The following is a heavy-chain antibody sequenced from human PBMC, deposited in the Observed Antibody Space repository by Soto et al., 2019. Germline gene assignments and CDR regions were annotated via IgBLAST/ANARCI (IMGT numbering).Heavy chain of an antibody. CDR2: ISWNSGSI. CDR1: GFTFDDYA. CDR3: ASRHSLRRYFDY. Sequence: EVQLVESGGGLVQPGRSLRLSCAASGFTFDDYAMHWVRQAPGKGLEWVSGISWNSGSIGYADSVKGRFTISRDNAKNSLYLQINSLRAEDTALYYCASRHSLRRYFDYWGQGTLVTVSS. V-gene: IGHV3-9*01. J-gene: IGHJ4*02. D-gene: IGHD2-21*02.